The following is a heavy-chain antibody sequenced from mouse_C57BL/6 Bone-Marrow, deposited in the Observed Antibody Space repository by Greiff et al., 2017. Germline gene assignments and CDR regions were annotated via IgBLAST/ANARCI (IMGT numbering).Heavy chain of an antibody. CDR1: GYTFTSYW. J-gene: IGHJ4*01. CDR3: ARICYGYYAMDY. Sequence: QVHVKQPGAELVKPGASVKLSCKASGYTFTSYWMHWVKQRPGRGLEWIGRIDPNSGGTKYNEKFKSKATLTVDKPSSTAYMQLSSLTSEDSAVYYCARICYGYYAMDYWGQGTSVTVSS. D-gene: IGHD1-1*02. CDR2: IDPNSGGT. V-gene: IGHV1-72*01.